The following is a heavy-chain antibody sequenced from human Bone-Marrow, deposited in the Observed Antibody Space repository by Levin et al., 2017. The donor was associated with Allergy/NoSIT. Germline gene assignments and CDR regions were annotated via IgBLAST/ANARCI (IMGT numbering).Heavy chain of an antibody. Sequence: SETLSLTCTVSGGSISGYYWSWIRQPPGKALEWIGYIYYSGSTNYNPSLKSRVTISVDTSKNQFSLQLTSVTAADTAVYYCARYYCSGTCYHFDYWGQGTLVTVSS. CDR2: IYYSGST. D-gene: IGHD2-2*01. CDR3: ARYYCSGTCYHFDY. J-gene: IGHJ4*02. V-gene: IGHV4-59*12. CDR1: GGSISGYY.